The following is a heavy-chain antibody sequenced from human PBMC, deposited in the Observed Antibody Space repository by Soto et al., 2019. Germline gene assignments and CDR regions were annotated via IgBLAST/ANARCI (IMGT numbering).Heavy chain of an antibody. CDR2: IYYSGST. J-gene: IGHJ4*02. CDR3: ARGYNSGWYKQYYFDY. V-gene: IGHV4-59*01. CDR1: GGSISSYY. D-gene: IGHD6-19*01. Sequence: PSETLSLTCPVSGGSISSYYWTWIRQPPGKGLEWIGFIYYSGSTNYNPSLKSRVTISVDTSKNQFSLKLSSVTAADTAVYYSARGYNSGWYKQYYFDYWGQGTLVTVSS.